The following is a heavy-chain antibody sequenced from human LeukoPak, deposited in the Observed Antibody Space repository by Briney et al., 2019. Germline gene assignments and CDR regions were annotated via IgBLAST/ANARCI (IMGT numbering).Heavy chain of an antibody. Sequence: PSETLSLTCTVSGYSISSGYYWGWIRQPPGKGLEWIGSIYHSGSTYYNPSLKSRVTISVDTSKNQFSLKLSSVTAADTAVYYCARDYDILTGPPDYWGQGTLVTVSS. CDR2: IYHSGST. V-gene: IGHV4-38-2*02. CDR1: GYSISSGYY. J-gene: IGHJ4*02. D-gene: IGHD3-9*01. CDR3: ARDYDILTGPPDY.